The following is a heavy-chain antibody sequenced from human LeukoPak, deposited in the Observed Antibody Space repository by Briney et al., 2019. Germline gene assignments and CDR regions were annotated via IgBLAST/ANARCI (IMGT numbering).Heavy chain of an antibody. CDR2: ISGSGGST. CDR1: GFTFRSYA. J-gene: IGHJ4*02. CDR3: AKDQRPETTVVTPGSYY. Sequence: PGGSRRLSCAASGFTFRSYAMSWVRQAPGKGLEWVSAISGSGGSTYYADSVKGRFTISRDNSKNTLYLQMNSLRAEDTAVYYCAKDQRPETTVVTPGSYYWGQGTLVTVSS. D-gene: IGHD4-23*01. V-gene: IGHV3-23*01.